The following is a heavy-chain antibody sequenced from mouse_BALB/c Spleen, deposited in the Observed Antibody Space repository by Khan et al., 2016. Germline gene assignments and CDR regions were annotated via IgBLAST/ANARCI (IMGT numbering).Heavy chain of an antibody. D-gene: IGHD1-1*01. CDR2: IWAGGST. CDR1: GFSLTTYG. CDR3: AIILLGSSPYYAMDY. V-gene: IGHV2-9*02. Sequence: QVQLKESGPGLVAPSQSLSITCAVSGFSLTTYGVHWVRQPPGKGLEWRGVIWAGGSTNYNSALMSRLIINKDNSKSQVFLKMNSLLSDDTAMYYCAIILLGSSPYYAMDYWGQGTSVTVSS. J-gene: IGHJ4*01.